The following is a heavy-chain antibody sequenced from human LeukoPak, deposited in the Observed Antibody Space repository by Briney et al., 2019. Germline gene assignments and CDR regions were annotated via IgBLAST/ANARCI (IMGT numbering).Heavy chain of an antibody. J-gene: IGHJ6*03. D-gene: IGHD5-24*01. V-gene: IGHV4-30-2*01. CDR1: GGSIGIDDYY. Sequence: SETLSLTCTVSGGSIGIDDYYWTWIRQPPGKGLEWIGYIYHRGTAYYNPSLESRVTISVDRSKNQFSLKLSSVTAADTAMFYCARVRDPYYYYMDVWGKGTTVTVSS. CDR2: IYHRGTA. CDR3: ARVRDPYYYYMDV.